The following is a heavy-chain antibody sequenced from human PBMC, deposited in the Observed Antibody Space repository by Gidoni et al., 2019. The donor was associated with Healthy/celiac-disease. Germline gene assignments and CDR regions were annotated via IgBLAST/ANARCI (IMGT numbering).Heavy chain of an antibody. CDR2: IYYSGST. CDR3: ARDQSNYSYGMDV. V-gene: IGHV4-31*03. CDR1: GGSISSGGYY. D-gene: IGHD2-21*01. Sequence: QVQLQESGPGLVTPSQTLSLTCTVSGGSISSGGYYWSWIRQHPGKGLEWIGYIYYSGSTYYNPSLKSRVTISGDTSKNQFSLKLSSVTAADTAVYYCARDQSNYSYGMDVWGQGTTVTVSS. J-gene: IGHJ6*02.